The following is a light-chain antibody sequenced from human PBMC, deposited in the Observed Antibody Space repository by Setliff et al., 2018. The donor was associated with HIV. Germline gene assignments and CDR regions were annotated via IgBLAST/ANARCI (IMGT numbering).Light chain of an antibody. V-gene: IGLV1-47*01. CDR3: AAWDNSLSGSYV. J-gene: IGLJ1*01. Sequence: QSVLTQPPSASGTPGQRVTISCSGSSSNIGRNYVYWYQQLPGTTPKLLIYRNNQRPSGDPDRFSGSKSGTSASLAIRGLRSEDEADYYCAAWDNSLSGSYVFATGTKVTVL. CDR1: SSNIGRNY. CDR2: RNN.